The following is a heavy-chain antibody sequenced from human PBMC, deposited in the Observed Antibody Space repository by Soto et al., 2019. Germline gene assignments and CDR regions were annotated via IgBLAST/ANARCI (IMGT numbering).Heavy chain of an antibody. CDR2: INPGNGNT. J-gene: IGHJ4*02. CDR3: ARQIYDSDTGPNFQYYFDS. D-gene: IGHD3-22*01. CDR1: GYTFTSYG. V-gene: IGHV1-3*01. Sequence: RASVKVSCKASGYTFTSYGMNWVRQAPGRGLEWMGWINPGNGNTKYSQKFQGRVIIERDTSASTAYMELSSLRASDTAMYYCARQIYDSDTGPNFQYYFDSWGQGTPVTVSS.